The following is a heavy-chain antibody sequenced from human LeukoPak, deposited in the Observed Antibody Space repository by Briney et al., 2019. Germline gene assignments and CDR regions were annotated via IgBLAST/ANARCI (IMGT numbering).Heavy chain of an antibody. CDR1: GGSISSYY. J-gene: IGHJ2*01. V-gene: IGHV4-59*08. CDR3: ARWGGNSGIGWYFDL. Sequence: SETLSLTCTVSGGSISSYYWSWIRQPPGKGLEWIGYIYYSGSTNYNPSLKSRVTISVDTSKNQFSLKLSSVTAADTAVYYCARWGGNSGIGWYFDLWGRGTLVTVSS. CDR2: IYYSGST. D-gene: IGHD4-23*01.